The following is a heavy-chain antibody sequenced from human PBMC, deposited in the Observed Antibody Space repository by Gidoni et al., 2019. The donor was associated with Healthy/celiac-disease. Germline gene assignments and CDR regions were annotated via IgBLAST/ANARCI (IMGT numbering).Heavy chain of an antibody. D-gene: IGHD3-10*01. V-gene: IGHV3-23*01. CDR3: AQDQLLWSGEPKDY. J-gene: IGHJ4*02. CDR1: AFLFSSYA. Sequence: VQLLESGVGLVQPGGSLRLSCAASAFLFSSYAMSWVRQAPGKGLEWVSAISGSGGSTYYADSVKGRFTISRDNSKNTLYLQMNSLRAEDTAVYYCAQDQLLWSGEPKDYWCQGTLVTVSS. CDR2: ISGSGGST.